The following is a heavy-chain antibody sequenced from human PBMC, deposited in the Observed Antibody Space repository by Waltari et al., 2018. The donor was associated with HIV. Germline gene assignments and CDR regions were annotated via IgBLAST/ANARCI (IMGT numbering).Heavy chain of an antibody. CDR3: ARERGGYDILTGYWEVDV. V-gene: IGHV4-38-2*02. Sequence: QVQLQESGPGLVKPSETLSLTCAVSDYSIGSGYYWGWIRQPPGKGLEWIGSIYHSGSTYYNPSLKSRVTISVDTSNNQFSLKLSSVTAADTAVYYCARERGGYDILTGYWEVDVWGQGTTVTVSS. CDR1: DYSIGSGYY. CDR2: IYHSGST. D-gene: IGHD3-9*01. J-gene: IGHJ6*02.